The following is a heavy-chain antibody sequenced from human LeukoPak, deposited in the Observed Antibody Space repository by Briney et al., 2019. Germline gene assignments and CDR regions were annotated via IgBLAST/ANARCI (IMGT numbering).Heavy chain of an antibody. CDR2: INPNSGGT. CDR3: ARSGRGTYYYFDL. Sequence: AASVTVSCKASGYTFTGYYMHWVRQAPGQGLEWMGWINPNSGGTNYAQKFQGRVSMTADTSTSTAYMEVRSLRSDDTAVYYCARSGRGTYYYFDLWGQGTLVTVSS. CDR1: GYTFTGYY. J-gene: IGHJ4*02. D-gene: IGHD1-26*01. V-gene: IGHV1-2*02.